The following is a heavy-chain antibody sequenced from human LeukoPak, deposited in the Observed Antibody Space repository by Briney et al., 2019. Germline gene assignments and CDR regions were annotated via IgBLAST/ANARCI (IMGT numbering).Heavy chain of an antibody. D-gene: IGHD3-22*01. J-gene: IGHJ3*02. Sequence: ASVKVSCKTSGYTFTGYYIQWVRQAPGQGLEWMGWINPNSGGASYVQKFQGRVTMTSDTSISTAYMELSSLRSDDTAVYYCARDSRNDYGSRGGGDEAFDSWGQGTMVTVSS. CDR2: INPNSGGA. CDR3: ARDSRNDYGSRGGGDEAFDS. CDR1: GYTFTGYY. V-gene: IGHV1-2*02.